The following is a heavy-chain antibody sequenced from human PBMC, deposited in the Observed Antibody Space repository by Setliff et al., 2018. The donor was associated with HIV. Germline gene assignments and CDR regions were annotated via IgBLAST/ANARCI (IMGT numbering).Heavy chain of an antibody. D-gene: IGHD3-22*01. J-gene: IGHJ5*02. CDR3: ASSRGFYALPS. CDR1: DGDLSGDS. Sequence: SETLSLTCDVADGDLSGDSWSWIRQPPGKGLQWIGEISHSGTIYYNPSLKSRVTISLDKSNDQFSLNLRSVTAADTAVYYCASSRGFYALPSWGQGTLVTV. V-gene: IGHV4-34*01. CDR2: ISHSGTI.